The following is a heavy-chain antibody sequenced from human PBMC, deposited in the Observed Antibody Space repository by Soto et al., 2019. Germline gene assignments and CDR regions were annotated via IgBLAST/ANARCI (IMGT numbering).Heavy chain of an antibody. J-gene: IGHJ3*01. CDR1: GFSFRTYG. V-gene: IGHV3-33*01. CDR3: ARDDAFANENAFDL. CDR2: ISPK. Sequence: QVQLVESGGGLVQPGTSLRLSCAVSGFSFRTYGFHWVRQPPGKGLQWVAVISPKGHSDSVEGRFTISRDNSKDTLYLQMNNLRAEDTAVYYGARDDAFANENAFDLWGQGTKVTVSS. D-gene: IGHD1-1*01.